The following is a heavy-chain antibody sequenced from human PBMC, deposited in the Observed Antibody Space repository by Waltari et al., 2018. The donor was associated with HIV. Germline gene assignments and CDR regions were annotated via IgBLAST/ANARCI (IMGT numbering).Heavy chain of an antibody. CDR2: IYWNDYR. CDR1: GFSLSTSGMG. D-gene: IGHD3-16*01. J-gene: IGHJ4*02. Sequence: QITLKESGPTLVKPTQTLRLTCTFSGFSLSTSGMGVGWIRQPPGTALEWLALIYWNDYRRFSPSLKSTLTITTDTAANQVVLTLTNMDPVDTATYYCAHPSQGGSYDYWGQGTLVTVSS. CDR3: AHPSQGGSYDY. V-gene: IGHV2-5*01.